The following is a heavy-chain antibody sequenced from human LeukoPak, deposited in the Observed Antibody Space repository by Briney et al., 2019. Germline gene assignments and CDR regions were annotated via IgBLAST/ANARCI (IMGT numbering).Heavy chain of an antibody. J-gene: IGHJ5*02. CDR2: IYHSGST. V-gene: IGHV4-30-2*01. D-gene: IGHD3-16*01. CDR3: ARGVDDAADGADCFDP. CDR1: GVSISSGGYS. Sequence: PSQTLSLTCAVSGVSISSGGYSWSWIRQPPGKGLEWIGYIYHSGSTYYNPSLKSRVTISVDRSKNQFSLKLSSVTAADTAVYYCARGVDDAADGADCFDPWGQGTLVTVSS.